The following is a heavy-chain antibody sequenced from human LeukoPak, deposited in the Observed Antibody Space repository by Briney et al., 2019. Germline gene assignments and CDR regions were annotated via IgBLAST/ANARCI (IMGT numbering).Heavy chain of an antibody. Sequence: ASVKVSCKASGYTFTSYGISWVRQAPGQGLEWMGWISAYNGNTNYAQNLQDRVTMTTDTSTSTAYMELRSLRSDDTALYYCARNYDRRPFDYWGQGTLVTVSS. V-gene: IGHV1-18*01. CDR2: ISAYNGNT. D-gene: IGHD3-22*01. CDR3: ARNYDRRPFDY. J-gene: IGHJ4*02. CDR1: GYTFTSYG.